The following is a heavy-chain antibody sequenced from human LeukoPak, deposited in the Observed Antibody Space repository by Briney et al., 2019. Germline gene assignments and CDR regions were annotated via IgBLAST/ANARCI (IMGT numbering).Heavy chain of an antibody. CDR2: ISGSGGNT. CDR1: GFTFFNYA. J-gene: IGHJ4*02. V-gene: IGHV3-23*01. D-gene: IGHD3-10*01. Sequence: GGSLRLSCAASGFTFFNYAMSWVRQSPGKGLEWVSIISGSGGNTNYADSVKGRFTISRDNSNNTLYLQMNSLRAEDTAVYYCAKDRGELLSNYWGQGTLVTVSS. CDR3: AKDRGELLSNY.